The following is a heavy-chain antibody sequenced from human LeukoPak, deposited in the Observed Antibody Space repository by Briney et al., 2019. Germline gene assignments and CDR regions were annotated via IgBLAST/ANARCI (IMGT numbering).Heavy chain of an antibody. J-gene: IGHJ4*02. Sequence: ASVKVSCKASGYTFTGYYTHWVRQAPGQGLEWMGWINPNSGGTNYAQKFQGRVTMTRDTSISTAYMELSRLRSDDTAVYYCARGFSRELLGMPTLGYWGQGTLVTVSS. CDR1: GYTFTGYY. D-gene: IGHD1-26*01. CDR2: INPNSGGT. CDR3: ARGFSRELLGMPTLGY. V-gene: IGHV1-2*02.